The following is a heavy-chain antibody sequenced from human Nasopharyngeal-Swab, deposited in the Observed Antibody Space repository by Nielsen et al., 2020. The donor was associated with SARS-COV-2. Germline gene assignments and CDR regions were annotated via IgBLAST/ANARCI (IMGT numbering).Heavy chain of an antibody. D-gene: IGHD6-19*01. V-gene: IGHV3-7*01. Sequence: GESLKISCAASGFTFSNFWMSWVRQAPGKGLEWVANIKQDGSEKYYVDSVKGRFTISRDNAKNSLYLQMNSLRAEDTAVYYCARGDSSGWYYDYWGQGTLVTVSS. CDR1: GFTFSNFW. CDR2: IKQDGSEK. J-gene: IGHJ4*02. CDR3: ARGDSSGWYYDY.